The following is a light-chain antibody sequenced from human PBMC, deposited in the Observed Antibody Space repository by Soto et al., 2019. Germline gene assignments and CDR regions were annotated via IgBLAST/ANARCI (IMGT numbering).Light chain of an antibody. CDR3: QQYGSLPT. CDR1: QSVSSSY. CDR2: GAS. V-gene: IGKV3-20*01. Sequence: EIVLTQSPGTLSLSPGERATLSCRASQSVSSSYLAWYQQKPGQAPRLLIYGASSRATGIPDRFSGSGSGTDFTLTISRLEPEDFAVYYCQQYGSLPTFGGGTKVDIK. J-gene: IGKJ4*01.